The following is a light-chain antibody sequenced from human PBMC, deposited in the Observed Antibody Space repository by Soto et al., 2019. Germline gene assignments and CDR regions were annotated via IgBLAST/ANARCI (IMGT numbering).Light chain of an antibody. Sequence: EIVLTQSPGTLSVSPGETTTVSCRASQTVRSNYVAWYQQKPGQAPTLLIYGATNRATGVPDNFSGGGSGPAFTLPIFSLEPEDSAIYSCQQYGSSPPTFGGGTKAEIK. CDR1: QTVRSNY. CDR3: QQYGSSPPT. V-gene: IGKV3-20*01. J-gene: IGKJ4*01. CDR2: GAT.